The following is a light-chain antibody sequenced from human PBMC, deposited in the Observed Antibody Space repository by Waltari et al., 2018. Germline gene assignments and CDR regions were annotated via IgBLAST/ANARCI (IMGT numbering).Light chain of an antibody. CDR1: LSLLHINGYNY. CDR2: MGS. Sequence: DIVMTQSPLSLSVTPGEPASISCRSTLSLLHINGYNYLDWYLQKPGQSPHLLIYMGSQRASGVPDRFSGNGSGTNFTLTISRVEAEDVGIYYCLQALQSPLSFGGGTKVEI. J-gene: IGKJ4*01. CDR3: LQALQSPLS. V-gene: IGKV2-28*01.